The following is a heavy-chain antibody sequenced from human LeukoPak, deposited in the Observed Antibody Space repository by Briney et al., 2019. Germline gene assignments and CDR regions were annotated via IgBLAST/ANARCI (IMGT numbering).Heavy chain of an antibody. D-gene: IGHD3-9*01. Sequence: SETLSLTCTVSGGSISSSSYYWGWIRQPPGKGLEWIGSIYYSGSTYYNPSLKSRVTISVDTSKNQFSLKLSSVTAADTAVYYCARWGFLTGYSRTFGWFDPWGQGTLVTVSS. V-gene: IGHV4-39*01. CDR3: ARWGFLTGYSRTFGWFDP. CDR2: IYYSGST. CDR1: GGSISSSSYY. J-gene: IGHJ5*02.